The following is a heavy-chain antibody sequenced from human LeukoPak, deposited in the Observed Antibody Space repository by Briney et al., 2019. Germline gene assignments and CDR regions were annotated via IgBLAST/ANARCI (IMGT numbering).Heavy chain of an antibody. J-gene: IGHJ6*02. V-gene: IGHV4-61*01. D-gene: IGHD3-3*01. CDR2: IYYSGIT. CDR1: GGSVSSGSYY. Sequence: PSETLSLTCTVSGGSVSSGSYYWSWIRQPPGKGLEWIGYIYYSGITNYNPSLKSRVTISVDTSKNQFSLKLSSVTAADTAVYYCARDSVPHYDFWSGYPNYGMDVWGQGTTVTVSS. CDR3: ARDSVPHYDFWSGYPNYGMDV.